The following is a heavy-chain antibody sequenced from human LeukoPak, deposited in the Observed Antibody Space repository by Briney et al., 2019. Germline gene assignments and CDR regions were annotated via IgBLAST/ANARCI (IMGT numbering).Heavy chain of an antibody. D-gene: IGHD3-22*01. CDR3: ARVNSALVVSSEGSWAGSLGFGH. CDR1: GIPFSNYT. CDR2: ISGSSRYI. J-gene: IGHJ4*02. Sequence: GGPLRLSCAASGIPFSNYTLTWVRQAPGKGLVWVSSISGSSRYIHYSDSVRGRFSISRDNAKNSVYLQMDSLTADDTAVYYCARVNSALVVSSEGSWAGSLGFGHWGQGILVIVFS. V-gene: IGHV3-21*06.